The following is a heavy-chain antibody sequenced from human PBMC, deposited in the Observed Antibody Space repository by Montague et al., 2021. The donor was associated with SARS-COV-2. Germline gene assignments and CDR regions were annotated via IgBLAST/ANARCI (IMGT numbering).Heavy chain of an antibody. CDR3: ARGAPGY. CDR1: GGSFSDYH. D-gene: IGHD1-1*01. Sequence: SETLSLTCAVYGGSFSDYHWTWIRQSPGEGLEWIGRINHGGSTKYNPSLKSRVTISIDTSKKQFSLKLTSVTAADTAVYYCARGAPGYWGQGTLVTVSP. J-gene: IGHJ4*02. V-gene: IGHV4-34*01. CDR2: INHGGST.